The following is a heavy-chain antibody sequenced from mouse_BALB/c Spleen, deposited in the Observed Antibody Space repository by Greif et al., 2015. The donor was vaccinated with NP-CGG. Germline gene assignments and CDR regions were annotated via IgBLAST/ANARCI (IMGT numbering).Heavy chain of an antibody. CDR1: GYSITSGYY. D-gene: IGHD2-14*01. CDR2: ISYDGSN. Sequence: VQLQQSGPGLVKPSQSLSLTCSVTGYSITSGYYWNWIRQFPGNKLEWMGYISYDGSNNYNPSLKNRISITRDTSKNQFFLKLNSVTTEDTATYYCARRYDEFAYWGQGTLVTVSA. CDR3: ARRYDEFAY. V-gene: IGHV3-6*02. J-gene: IGHJ3*01.